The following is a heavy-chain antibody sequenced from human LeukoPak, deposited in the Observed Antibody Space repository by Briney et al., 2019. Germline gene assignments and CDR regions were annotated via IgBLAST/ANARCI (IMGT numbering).Heavy chain of an antibody. D-gene: IGHD6-19*01. CDR3: VKDYTSDWYFDS. CDR1: GFTFTTNA. CDR2: ISGSGGIT. J-gene: IGHJ4*02. Sequence: GGSLRLSCAASGFTFTTNAMTWVRQAPGKGLEWVSSISGSGGITSYADSVKGRFTVSRDNSRNTLFLQMNSLRADDTAIYYCVKDYTSDWYFDSWAREPWSPSPQ. V-gene: IGHV3-23*01.